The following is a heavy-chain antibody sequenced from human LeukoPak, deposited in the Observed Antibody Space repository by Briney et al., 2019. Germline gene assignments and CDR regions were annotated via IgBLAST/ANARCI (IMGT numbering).Heavy chain of an antibody. Sequence: GGSLRLSCAASGCDLTTYAMTWVRQAPAKGLEWVSSIRSGGGGTYYADSVQGRFTISRDNSENTLHLQMNNLRVEDTARYFCARCMVLSQGWCNWFDPWGQGTLVTVSS. J-gene: IGHJ5*02. V-gene: IGHV3-23*01. CDR2: IRSGGGGT. CDR1: GCDLTTYA. CDR3: ARCMVLSQGWCNWFDP. D-gene: IGHD6-13*01.